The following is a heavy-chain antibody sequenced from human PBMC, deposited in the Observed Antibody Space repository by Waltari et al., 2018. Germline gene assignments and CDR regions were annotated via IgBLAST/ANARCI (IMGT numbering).Heavy chain of an antibody. CDR3: ARDGSRASPYYYYGMDV. V-gene: IGHV3-7*01. D-gene: IGHD1-26*01. Sequence: EVQLVESGGGLVQPGGSLRLSCAASGFTFSSYWMSWVRQAPGKGLEWVANIKQDGSEKYHVDSVKGRFTISRDNAKNSLYLQMNSLRAEDTAVYYCARDGSRASPYYYYGMDVWGQGTTVTVSS. CDR2: IKQDGSEK. CDR1: GFTFSSYW. J-gene: IGHJ6*02.